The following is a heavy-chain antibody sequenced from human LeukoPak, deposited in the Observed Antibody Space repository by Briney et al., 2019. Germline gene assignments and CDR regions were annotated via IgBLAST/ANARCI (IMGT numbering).Heavy chain of an antibody. CDR1: GGSISSSSYY. CDR2: IYYSGST. D-gene: IGHD2-8*01. CDR3: ARHGDCTNGVCYGNWFGP. V-gene: IGHV4-39*01. Sequence: SETLSLTCTVSGGSISSSSYYWGWIRQPPGKGLEWIGSIYYSGSTYYNPSLKSRVTISVDTSKNQFSLKLSSVTAADTAVYYCARHGDCTNGVCYGNWFGPWGQGTLVTVSS. J-gene: IGHJ5*02.